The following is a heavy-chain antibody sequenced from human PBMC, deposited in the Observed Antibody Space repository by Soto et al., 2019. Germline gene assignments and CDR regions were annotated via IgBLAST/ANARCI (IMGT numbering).Heavy chain of an antibody. CDR1: GGSISSGGYS. Sequence: QLQLQESGSGLVKPSQTLSLTCAVSGGSISSGGYSWSWIRQPPGKGLEWIGYIYHSGSTYYNPALECRGTISVDRSKNQFSLKLSSVSAADRAVYYCARTESGTFDPWGQGTLVTVSS. V-gene: IGHV4-30-2*01. CDR3: ARTESGTFDP. D-gene: IGHD1-7*01. J-gene: IGHJ5*02. CDR2: IYHSGST.